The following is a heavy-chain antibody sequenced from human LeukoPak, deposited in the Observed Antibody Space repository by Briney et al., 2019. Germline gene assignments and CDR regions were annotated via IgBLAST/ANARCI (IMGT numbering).Heavy chain of an antibody. J-gene: IGHJ6*02. CDR1: GLSFSLYY. CDR2: ISSSGTYT. V-gene: IGHV3-21*01. Sequence: GGSLRLSCAASGLSFSLYYMNWVRQAPGKGREWVSGISSSGTYTYYADSLRGRFTISRDNANNSLYLQMNRLRAEDTAVYYCARGPNGGGWIGDVWGQGTTVTVSS. CDR3: ARGPNGGGWIGDV. D-gene: IGHD3-16*01.